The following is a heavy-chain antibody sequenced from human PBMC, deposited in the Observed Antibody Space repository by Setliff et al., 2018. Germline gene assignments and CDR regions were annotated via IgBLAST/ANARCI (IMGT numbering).Heavy chain of an antibody. V-gene: IGHV1-3*01. J-gene: IGHJ5*02. CDR1: GYTFTSYA. Sequence: ASVKVSCKASGYTFTSYAMHWVRQAPGQRLEWMGWINAGSGNTKYSQKFQGRVTITRDTSASTAYMELSRLRSDDTAVYYCAREEVGRYSSGWYISSDNWFDPWGQGTLVTVSS. D-gene: IGHD6-19*01. CDR3: AREEVGRYSSGWYISSDNWFDP. CDR2: INAGSGNT.